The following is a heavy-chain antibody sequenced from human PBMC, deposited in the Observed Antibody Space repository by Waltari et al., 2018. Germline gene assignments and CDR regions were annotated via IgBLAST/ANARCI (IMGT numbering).Heavy chain of an antibody. J-gene: IGHJ6*02. D-gene: IGHD2-15*01. V-gene: IGHV1-69*13. CDR3: ARVCSGGSCYLSYYYGMDV. CDR2: IIPIFGKA. Sequence: QVQLVQSGAEVQKPGSSVKVSCTASGGTFSSYALRCVRRAPGQGLECMGGIIPIFGKANYAQKFQGRVTSTADESTSTAYMELSSLRSEDTAVYYCARVCSGGSCYLSYYYGMDVWGQGTTVTVSS. CDR1: GGTFSSYA.